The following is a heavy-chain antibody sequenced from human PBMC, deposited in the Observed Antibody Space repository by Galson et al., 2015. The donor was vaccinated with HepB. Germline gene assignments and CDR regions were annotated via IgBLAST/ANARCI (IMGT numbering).Heavy chain of an antibody. CDR1: AYTFIAYY. CDR3: ARADSNYYFDY. D-gene: IGHD4-11*01. V-gene: IGHV1-2*02. J-gene: IGHJ4*01. CDR2: INPDSGAT. Sequence: SVKVSCKASAYTFIAYYMHWVRQAPGQGLEWMGWINPDSGATNYAQNFQGRVTMTRDKSISTAYMELSRLRSDDTAVYYCARADSNYYFDYWGQGTLVTVSS.